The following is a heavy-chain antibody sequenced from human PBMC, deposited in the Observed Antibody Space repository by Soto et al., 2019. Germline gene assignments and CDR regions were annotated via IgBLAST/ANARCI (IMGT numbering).Heavy chain of an antibody. V-gene: IGHV3-30*18. CDR1: GFTFSSYG. CDR3: AKDRDTYFGY. J-gene: IGHJ4*02. Sequence: SLRLSCAASGFTFSSYGMHWVRQAPGKGLEWVAVISYDGSNKYYADSVKGRFTISRDNSKNTLYLQMNSLRAEDTAVYYCAKDRDTYFGYWGQGTLVTVSS. D-gene: IGHD5-18*01. CDR2: ISYDGSNK.